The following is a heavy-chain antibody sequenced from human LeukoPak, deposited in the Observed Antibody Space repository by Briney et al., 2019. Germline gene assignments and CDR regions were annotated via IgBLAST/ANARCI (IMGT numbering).Heavy chain of an antibody. V-gene: IGHV1-8*01. Sequence: ASVKVSCKASGYTFTRYDINWVRQATGQGLEWMGWMNPTNGNTGYAQKFQGRVTMTRDMSTSTDYMELSSLRSEDTAIYYCARDNSVGDNAWWFDPWGQGTLVTVSS. J-gene: IGHJ5*02. D-gene: IGHD1-26*01. CDR1: GYTFTRYD. CDR2: MNPTNGNT. CDR3: ARDNSVGDNAWWFDP.